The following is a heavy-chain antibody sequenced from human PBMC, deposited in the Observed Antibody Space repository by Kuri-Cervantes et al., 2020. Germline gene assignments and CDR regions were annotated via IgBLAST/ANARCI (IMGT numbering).Heavy chain of an antibody. D-gene: IGHD6-19*01. CDR1: GYSFTSYW. Sequence: GGSLRLPCQGSGYSFTSYWIGGVRQMPGKGLEWWGIIYPEDSDTRYSPSFQGQVTISADKSNSTAYLQWTSRKASDTAMYNCARSISSGWYWFDPWGQGTLVTVSS. CDR2: IYPEDSDT. CDR3: ARSISSGWYWFDP. J-gene: IGHJ5*02. V-gene: IGHV5-51*01.